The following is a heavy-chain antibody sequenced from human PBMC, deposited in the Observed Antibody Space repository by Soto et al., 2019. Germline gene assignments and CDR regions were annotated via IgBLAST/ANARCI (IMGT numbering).Heavy chain of an antibody. D-gene: IGHD3-3*01. J-gene: IGHJ4*02. CDR1: GGSFSGYY. CDR3: ARCKSGDYDFWSGYLYYFDY. CDR2: INHSGST. Sequence: SETLSLTCAVYGGSFSGYYWSWIRQPPGKGLEWIGEINHSGSTNYNPSLKSRVTISVDTSKNQFSLKLSSVTAADTAVYYCARCKSGDYDFWSGYLYYFDYWGQGTLVTVSS. V-gene: IGHV4-34*01.